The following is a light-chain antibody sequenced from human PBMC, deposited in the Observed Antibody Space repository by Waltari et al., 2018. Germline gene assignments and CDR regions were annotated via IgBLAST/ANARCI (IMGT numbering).Light chain of an antibody. Sequence: DIVMTQSPDSLAVSLGERATISRKSSQSLLFNPNNKNFLAWYQHKPSQPPRLLISWASTRESGVPDRFRGSGSGTDFTLTIDSLQAEDVAVYFCQQYFTSLVTFGGGTKLELK. CDR1: QSLLFNPNNKNF. CDR3: QQYFTSLVT. J-gene: IGKJ4*01. V-gene: IGKV4-1*01. CDR2: WAS.